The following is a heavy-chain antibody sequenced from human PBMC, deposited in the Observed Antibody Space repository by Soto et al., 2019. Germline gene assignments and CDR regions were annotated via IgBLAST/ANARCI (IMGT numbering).Heavy chain of an antibody. V-gene: IGHV3-33*01. CDR1: GFSLSRYG. D-gene: IGHD2-8*02. J-gene: IGHJ4*02. Sequence: GGSLRLSCTASGFSLSRYGLHWVRQAPGKGLQWVAGLWSNGIKTSYTDSVKGRFTISRDTSKNMLYLQMNTLGAEDTAVYYCARDLHYWSLLIDHWGQGTLVTVSS. CDR3: ARDLHYWSLLIDH. CDR2: LWSNGIKT.